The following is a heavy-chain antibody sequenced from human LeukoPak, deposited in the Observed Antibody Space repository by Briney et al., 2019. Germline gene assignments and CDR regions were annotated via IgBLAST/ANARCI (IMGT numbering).Heavy chain of an antibody. CDR3: ARDPSNTSGWKTWFDP. J-gene: IGHJ5*02. D-gene: IGHD6-19*01. CDR1: GYTFTSHG. Sequence: ASVKVSCEAAGYTFTSHGISWVRQAPGQGLEWMGWISAYNGDTKYAQNLQGRVTLTTYTSTTTAYLELRSLRSDDTAVYYCARDPSNTSGWKTWFDPWGQGTLVTVSS. V-gene: IGHV1-18*01. CDR2: ISAYNGDT.